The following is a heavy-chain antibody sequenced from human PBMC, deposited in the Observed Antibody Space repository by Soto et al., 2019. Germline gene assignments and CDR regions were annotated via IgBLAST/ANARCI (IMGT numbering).Heavy chain of an antibody. V-gene: IGHV1-3*05. CDR3: ARDGDYSYYYYGMDV. J-gene: IGHJ6*02. Sequence: QVQLVQSGAEEKKPGASVKVSCKASGYTFTSYAMHWVRQAPGQRLEWMGWINAGNGNTKYSQKFQGRVTITRDTSASTAYIELSSLRSDDTAVYYCARDGDYSYYYYGMDVWGQGTTVTFSS. CDR2: INAGNGNT. CDR1: GYTFTSYA. D-gene: IGHD4-4*01.